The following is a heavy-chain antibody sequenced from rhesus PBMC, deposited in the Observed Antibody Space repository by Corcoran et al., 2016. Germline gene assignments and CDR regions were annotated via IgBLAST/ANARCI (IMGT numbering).Heavy chain of an antibody. CDR2: IRSKSNKYET. D-gene: IGHD4-23*01. J-gene: IGHJ4*01. CDR1: GFTFSSSA. Sequence: EVQLVESGGGLVQPGGSLRLSCAASGFTFSSSAMHWVRQASGKGLEWVGRIRSKSNKYETGYSASVKGRFTISRDDSKNTSYLQMNSLKTEDTAVYYCARVLYSNYLYWGQGVLVTVSS. CDR3: ARVLYSNYLY. V-gene: IGHV3-118*01.